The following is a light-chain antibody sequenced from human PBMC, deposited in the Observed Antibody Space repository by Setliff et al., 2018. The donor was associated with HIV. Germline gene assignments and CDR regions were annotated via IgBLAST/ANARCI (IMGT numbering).Light chain of an antibody. CDR1: SSDVGRYNL. CDR3: CSNTGSNTYV. CDR2: QAT. J-gene: IGLJ1*01. V-gene: IGLV2-23*01. Sequence: SSDVGRYNLVSWYQQHPGKAPKLMIYQATKRPSGVSNRFSGSKSGNTASLTISGLQAEDEADYYCCSNTGSNTYVFGTGTKVTVL.